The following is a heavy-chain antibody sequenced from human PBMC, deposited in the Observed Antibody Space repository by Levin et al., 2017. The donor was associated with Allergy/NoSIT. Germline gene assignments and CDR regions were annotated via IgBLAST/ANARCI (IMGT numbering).Heavy chain of an antibody. V-gene: IGHV1-8*01. D-gene: IGHD6-19*01. CDR3: ARDNSSGWYRWFDP. CDR1: GYTFTSYD. J-gene: IGHJ5*02. CDR2: MNPNSGNT. Sequence: GESLKISCKASGYTFTSYDINWVRQATGQGLEWMGWMNPNSGNTGYAQKFQGRVTMTRNTSISTAYMELSSLRSEDTAVYYCARDNSSGWYRWFDPWGQGTLVTVSS.